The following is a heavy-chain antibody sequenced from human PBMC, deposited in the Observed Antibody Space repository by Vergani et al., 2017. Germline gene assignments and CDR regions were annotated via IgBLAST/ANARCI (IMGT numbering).Heavy chain of an antibody. Sequence: QVQLVESGGGVVQPGRSLRLSCAASGFTFSSYGMHWVRQAPGKGLEWVAVIWYDGSNKYYADSVKGRFTISRDNSKNTLYLQMNSLRAEDTAVYYCARRDSSNFDYWGQGTLVTVSS. V-gene: IGHV3-33*01. CDR2: IWYDGSNK. D-gene: IGHD6-6*01. J-gene: IGHJ4*02. CDR3: ARRDSSNFDY. CDR1: GFTFSSYG.